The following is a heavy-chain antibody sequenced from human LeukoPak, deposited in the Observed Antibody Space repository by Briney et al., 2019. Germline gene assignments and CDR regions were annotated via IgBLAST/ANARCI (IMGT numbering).Heavy chain of an antibody. CDR1: GYTFTYYY. CDR2: INAKSGDT. CDR3: ARQNTGQLDY. J-gene: IGHJ4*02. V-gene: IGHV1-2*02. D-gene: IGHD2-8*02. Sequence: ASVKVSCKASGYTFTYYYMHWVRQAPGQGLEWMGWINAKSGDTKYAQKFQARVTMTRDTSITTTYMEVSRLSSDDTAVYYCARQNTGQLDYWGQGTLVTVSS.